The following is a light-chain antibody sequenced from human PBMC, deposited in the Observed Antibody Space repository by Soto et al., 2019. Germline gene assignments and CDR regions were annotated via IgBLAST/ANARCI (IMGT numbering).Light chain of an antibody. CDR3: QDFDSPQWT. CDR2: GAV. V-gene: IGKV3-15*01. J-gene: IGKJ1*01. CDR1: QSVRSN. Sequence: EIVMTQSPATLSVSPGERASLSCRASQSVRSNLARYQQKPGQAPRLLIYGAVTRATGIPARFSRSGSGTEFTLTISSLQSEDFAVYYCQDFDSPQWTFGQGTKV.